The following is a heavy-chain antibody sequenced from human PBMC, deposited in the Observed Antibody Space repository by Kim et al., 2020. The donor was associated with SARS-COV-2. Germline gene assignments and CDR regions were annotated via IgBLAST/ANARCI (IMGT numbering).Heavy chain of an antibody. CDR3: AKEGYNWNYGEFRYYYYGMDV. CDR1: GFTFSSYA. D-gene: IGHD1-7*01. Sequence: GGSLRLSCAASGFTFSSYAMHWVRQAPGKGLEWVAVIWYDGSNKYYADSVKGRFTISRDNSKNTLYLQMNSLRAEDTAVYYCAKEGYNWNYGEFRYYYYGMDVWGQGTTVTVSS. CDR2: IWYDGSNK. J-gene: IGHJ6*02. V-gene: IGHV3-33*06.